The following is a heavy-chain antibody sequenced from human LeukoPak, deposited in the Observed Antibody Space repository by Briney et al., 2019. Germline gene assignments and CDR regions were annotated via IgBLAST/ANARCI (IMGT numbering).Heavy chain of an antibody. CDR2: INHSGST. J-gene: IGHJ4*02. V-gene: IGHV4-34*01. CDR1: GGSFSGYY. D-gene: IGHD6-13*01. CDR3: ARGRGSSSWYYFDY. Sequence: SETLSLTCAVYGGSFSGYYWSWIRQPPGKGLERIGEINHSGSTNYNPSLKSRVTISVDTSKNQFSLKLSSVTAADTAVYYCARGRGSSSWYYFDYWGQGTLVTVSS.